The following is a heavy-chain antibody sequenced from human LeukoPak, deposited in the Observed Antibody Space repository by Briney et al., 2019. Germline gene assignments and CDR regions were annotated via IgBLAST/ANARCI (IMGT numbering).Heavy chain of an antibody. Sequence: PGESLKISCKGSGYIFTSSWIGWVRQMPGKGLEWMGIVFPADSDTRYSPSFQGQVTFSADKSISTAYLQWSSLKASDSAMYYCARHGGAFDYWGQGTLVTVSS. CDR2: VFPADSDT. J-gene: IGHJ4*02. CDR3: ARHGGAFDY. D-gene: IGHD4-17*01. CDR1: GYIFTSSW. V-gene: IGHV5-51*01.